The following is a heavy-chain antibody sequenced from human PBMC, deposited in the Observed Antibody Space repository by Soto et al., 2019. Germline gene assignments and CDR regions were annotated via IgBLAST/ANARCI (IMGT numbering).Heavy chain of an antibody. CDR2: ISYDGSNK. Sequence: QVQLVESGGGVVQPGRSLRLSCAASGFTFSSYAMHWVRQAPGKGLEWVAVISYDGSNKYYADSVKGRFTISRDNSKNTLYLQMNSLRAEDTAVYYCARGRGYYDSSGYYPNNWFDPWGQGTLVTVSS. D-gene: IGHD3-22*01. V-gene: IGHV3-30-3*01. CDR1: GFTFSSYA. J-gene: IGHJ5*02. CDR3: ARGRGYYDSSGYYPNNWFDP.